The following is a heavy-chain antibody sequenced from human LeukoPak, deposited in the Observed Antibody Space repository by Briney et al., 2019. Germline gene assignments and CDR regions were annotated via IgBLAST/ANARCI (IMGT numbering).Heavy chain of an antibody. J-gene: IGHJ5*02. CDR2: ISSSGGTI. CDR1: GFTFSSYE. V-gene: IGHV3-48*03. CDR3: ASSGYSYGYVGWFGP. D-gene: IGHD5-18*01. Sequence: PGGSLRLSCAASGFTFSSYEMNWVRQAPGKGLEWVSYISSSGGTIYYADSVKGRFTISRDNAKNSLYLQMNSLRAEGTAVYYCASSGYSYGYVGWFGPWGQGTLVTVSS.